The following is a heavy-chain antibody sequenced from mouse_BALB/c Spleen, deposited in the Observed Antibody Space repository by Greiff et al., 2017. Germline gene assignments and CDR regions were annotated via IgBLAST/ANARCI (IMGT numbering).Heavy chain of an antibody. CDR3: ARGHYYGYYAMDY. CDR2: IWAGGST. D-gene: IGHD1-2*01. V-gene: IGHV2-9*02. CDR1: GFSLTSYG. J-gene: IGHJ4*01. Sequence: VKLEESGPGLVAPSQSLSITCTVSGFSLTSYGVHWVRQPPGKGLEWLGVIWAGGSTNYNSALMSRLSISKDNSKSQVFLKMNSLQTDDTAMYYCARGHYYGYYAMDYWGQGTSVTVSA.